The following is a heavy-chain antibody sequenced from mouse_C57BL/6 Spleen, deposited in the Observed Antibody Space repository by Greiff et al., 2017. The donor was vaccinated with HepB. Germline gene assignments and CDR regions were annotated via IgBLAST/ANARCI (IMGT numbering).Heavy chain of an antibody. CDR1: GFSFNTYA. J-gene: IGHJ2*01. CDR2: IRSKSNNYAT. Sequence: EVQLVESGGGLVQPKGSLKLSCAASGFSFNTYAMNWVRQAPGKGLEWVARIRSKSNNYATYYADSVKDRFTISRDDSESMLYLQMNNLKTEDTAMYYCVRHGRRYFDYWGQGTTLTVSS. CDR3: VRHGRRYFDY. D-gene: IGHD4-1*01. V-gene: IGHV10-1*01.